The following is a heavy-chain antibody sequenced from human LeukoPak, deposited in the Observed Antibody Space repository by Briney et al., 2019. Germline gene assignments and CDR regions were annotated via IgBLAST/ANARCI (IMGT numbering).Heavy chain of an antibody. CDR3: ARADYYDSSGYYYVLGY. CDR1: GGSISSSNW. Sequence: PSETLSLTCAVYGGSISSSNWWSWVRQPPGKGLEWIGEIYHSGSTNYNPSLKSRVTISVDKSKNQFSLKLSSVTAADTAVYYCARADYYDSSGYYYVLGYWGQGTLVTVSS. V-gene: IGHV4-4*02. CDR2: IYHSGST. D-gene: IGHD3-22*01. J-gene: IGHJ4*02.